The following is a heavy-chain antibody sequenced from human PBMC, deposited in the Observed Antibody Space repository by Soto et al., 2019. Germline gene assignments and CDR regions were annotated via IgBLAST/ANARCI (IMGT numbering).Heavy chain of an antibody. Sequence: PGGSLRLSCAASGFTFSNFAMHWVRQAPGKGLEWVALIWYDGSNKYYADSVKGRFTISRDNSKNTLYLEMNSLRADDTAVYYCAREKYTTGYYYFDFWGQGTLVTVSS. J-gene: IGHJ4*02. V-gene: IGHV3-33*01. CDR2: IWYDGSNK. D-gene: IGHD3-9*01. CDR1: GFTFSNFA. CDR3: AREKYTTGYYYFDF.